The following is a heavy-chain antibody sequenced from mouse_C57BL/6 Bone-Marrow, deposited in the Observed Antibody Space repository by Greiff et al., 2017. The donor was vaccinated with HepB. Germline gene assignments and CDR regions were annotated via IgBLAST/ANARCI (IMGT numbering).Heavy chain of an antibody. D-gene: IGHD2-1*01. CDR2: IYPGDGDT. CDR3: AVYGNYDY. V-gene: IGHV1-82*01. Sequence: QVQLQQSGPELVKPGASVKISCKASGYAFSSSWMNWVKQRPGKGLEWIGRIYPGDGDTNYNGKFKGKATLTADKSSSTAYMQLSSLTSEDSAVYFCAVYGNYDYWGQGTTLTLSS. CDR1: GYAFSSSW. J-gene: IGHJ2*01.